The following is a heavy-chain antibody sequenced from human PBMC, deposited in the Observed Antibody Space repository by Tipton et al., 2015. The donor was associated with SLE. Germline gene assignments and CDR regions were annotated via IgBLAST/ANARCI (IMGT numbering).Heavy chain of an antibody. D-gene: IGHD3-10*01. J-gene: IGHJ3*02. CDR2: IYPGDSDT. CDR1: GYRFISYW. V-gene: IGHV5-51*01. Sequence: QSGAQVKKPGESLKISCKGSGYRFISYWIVWVRQMPGKGLEWLGIIYPGDSDTRYSPSFQGQVTISADKSISTAYLQWSSLKASDTAMYYCARRYGSGSYYRLDAVDIWGQGTMVTVSS. CDR3: ARRYGSGSYYRLDAVDI.